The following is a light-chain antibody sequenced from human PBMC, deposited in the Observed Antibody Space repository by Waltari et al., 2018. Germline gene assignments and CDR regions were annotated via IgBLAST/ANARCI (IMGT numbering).Light chain of an antibody. V-gene: IGLV3-9*01. CDR1: NIGGKN. CDR3: QAWDTFTHVV. J-gene: IGLJ2*01. Sequence: SYQLPQPLSLSVALVPTARLTCEGTNIGGKNGHWYQQKAGKTPVQVIYRDINRPSGIPERFSGSNSENTATLTISRAQAEDEAEYFCQAWDTFTHVVFGGGTKLTVL. CDR2: RDI.